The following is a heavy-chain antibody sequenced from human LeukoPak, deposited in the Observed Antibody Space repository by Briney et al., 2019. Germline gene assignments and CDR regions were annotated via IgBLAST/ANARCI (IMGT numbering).Heavy chain of an antibody. V-gene: IGHV3-30*18. CDR1: GFTFSSYG. J-gene: IGHJ5*02. CDR3: AKGWAGRFDP. CDR2: ISYDGSNK. Sequence: GGSLRLSCAASGFTFSSYGMHWVRQAPGKGLEWVAVISYDGSNKYYADSVKGRFTISRDNSKNTLYLQMNSLRVEDTAVYYCAKGWAGRFDPWGQGTLVTVSS. D-gene: IGHD3-10*01.